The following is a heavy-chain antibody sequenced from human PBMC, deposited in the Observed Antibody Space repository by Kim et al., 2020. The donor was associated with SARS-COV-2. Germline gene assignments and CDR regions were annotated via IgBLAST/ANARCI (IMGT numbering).Heavy chain of an antibody. D-gene: IGHD2-2*01. CDR2: ISNSGNA. CDR1: GDSVNSDTFY. Sequence: SETLSLTCTVSGDSVNSDTFYWGWVRQPRGKGLEWIGSISNSGNAYYNPSLKSRVTLSADTSKTQFSLKLSSVTAADTAVYYCARQRLPPAVWRVRPFEYWGQGTLVTVSS. J-gene: IGHJ4*02. CDR3: ARQRLPPAVWRVRPFEY. V-gene: IGHV4-39*01.